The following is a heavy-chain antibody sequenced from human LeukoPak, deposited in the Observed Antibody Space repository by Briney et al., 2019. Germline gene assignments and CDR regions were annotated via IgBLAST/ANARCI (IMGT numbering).Heavy chain of an antibody. CDR3: ARSLLYCSGGSCQFDY. CDR1: GYTFTGYY. J-gene: IGHJ4*02. Sequence: GASVKVSCKASGYTFTGYYIHWVRQAPGQGLEWMGFINPNTGGTSYAQKFQARVTMTRDTSISTAYMELSGLRSDDTAVYYCARSLLYCSGGSCQFDYWGQGTLVTVSS. CDR2: INPNTGGT. V-gene: IGHV1-2*02. D-gene: IGHD2-15*01.